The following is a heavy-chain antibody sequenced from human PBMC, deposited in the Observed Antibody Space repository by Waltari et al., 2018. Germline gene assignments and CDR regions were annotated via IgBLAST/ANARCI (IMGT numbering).Heavy chain of an antibody. CDR2: INSDGSST. D-gene: IGHD6-19*01. V-gene: IGHV3-74*01. Sequence: EEQLVESGGGLAQPGESLRLSCAASGFTFSRYWMDWVRHAPGKGLGWVSRINSDGSSTTYADSVKGRFTISRDNAKNTLYVQMNRLRAEDTAVYYCARVATKTYSSPVPGRPYYYGMDVWGQGTTVTVSS. CDR3: ARVATKTYSSPVPGRPYYYGMDV. CDR1: GFTFSRYW. J-gene: IGHJ6*02.